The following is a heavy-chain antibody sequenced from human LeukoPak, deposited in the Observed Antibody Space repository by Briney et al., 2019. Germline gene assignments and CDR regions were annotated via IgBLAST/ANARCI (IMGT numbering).Heavy chain of an antibody. Sequence: SETLSLTCTVSGGSISSGSYYWSWIRQYPGKGLEWIGYIFYSGTTYYNPSLKSRVTISVDTSKNRFSLKLSSVTAADTAVYYCARVPLYGGHADWFDPWGQGTLVTVSS. D-gene: IGHD4-23*01. J-gene: IGHJ5*02. CDR2: IFYSGTT. CDR3: ARVPLYGGHADWFDP. V-gene: IGHV4-31*03. CDR1: GGSISSGSYY.